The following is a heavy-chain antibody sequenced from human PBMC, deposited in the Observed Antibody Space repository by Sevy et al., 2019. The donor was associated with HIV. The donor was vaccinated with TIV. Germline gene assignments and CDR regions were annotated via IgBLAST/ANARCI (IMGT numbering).Heavy chain of an antibody. CDR2: MRSKPFAGTT. D-gene: IGHD5-18*01. Sequence: GGSLRLSCAASGFTFSSYAMSWVRQSPGKGLEWVGFMRSKPFAGTTEYAASVKGRFTISTDDSEASAHLQMNSLRTEDTGVYYCIRGRLLGYTAMVPDYWGQGTLVTVSS. CDR1: GFTFSSYA. V-gene: IGHV3-49*04. CDR3: IRGRLLGYTAMVPDY. J-gene: IGHJ4*02.